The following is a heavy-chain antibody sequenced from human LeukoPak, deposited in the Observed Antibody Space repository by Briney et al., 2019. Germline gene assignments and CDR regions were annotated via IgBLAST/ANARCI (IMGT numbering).Heavy chain of an antibody. CDR3: ARDDGSGGSDY. CDR1: GYTFTSYG. Sequence: ASVKVSCKASGYTFTSYGISWVRQAPGQGLEWMGWISTCNGNTNFAHNLKDRVTMTTDTSTSTAYMELMSLRSDDTAVYYCARDDGSGGSDYWGQGTLVTVSS. J-gene: IGHJ4*02. CDR2: ISTCNGNT. V-gene: IGHV1-18*01. D-gene: IGHD3-10*01.